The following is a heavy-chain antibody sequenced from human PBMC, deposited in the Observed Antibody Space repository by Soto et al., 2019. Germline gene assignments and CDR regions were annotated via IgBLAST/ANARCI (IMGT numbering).Heavy chain of an antibody. Sequence: PSETLSLTCSVSGGSIRRNIYYWGWIRHPPGKGLEWIATVHYSGSTYYTPSLKSRVTISADTSKNQFSLRLNSVTAADTAVYYCARQHYYDSSGYYTWNWGQGTLVTVS. CDR2: VHYSGST. CDR3: ARQHYYDSSGYYTWN. CDR1: GGSIRRNIYY. V-gene: IGHV4-39*01. J-gene: IGHJ4*02. D-gene: IGHD3-22*01.